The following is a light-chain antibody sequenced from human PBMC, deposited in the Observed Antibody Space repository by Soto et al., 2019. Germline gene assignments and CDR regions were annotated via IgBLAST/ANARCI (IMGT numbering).Light chain of an antibody. CDR3: QQYDNWPPIT. Sequence: EIVMTQSPATLSVSPGERATLSCRASQSVSNNLAWYQQKPGQAPRVLIYGASTRATGIPARFSGSGSGTEFNLPISSLQSEDFAVYYCQQYDNWPPITFGQGTRLEIK. CDR2: GAS. V-gene: IGKV3-15*01. J-gene: IGKJ5*01. CDR1: QSVSNN.